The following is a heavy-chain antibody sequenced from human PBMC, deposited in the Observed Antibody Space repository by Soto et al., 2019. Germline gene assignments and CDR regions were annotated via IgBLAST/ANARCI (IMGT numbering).Heavy chain of an antibody. Sequence: EVQLVESGGGLVQPRGSLKLSCAASGFTFSGSAMHWVRQASGKGLEWVGRIRSKANSYATAYAASVKGRFTISRDDSKNTAYLQMNSLKTEDTAVYYCTSDRYYYDSSGYYFYWGQGTLVTVSS. V-gene: IGHV3-73*02. CDR3: TSDRYYYDSSGYYFY. CDR1: GFTFSGSA. D-gene: IGHD3-22*01. CDR2: IRSKANSYAT. J-gene: IGHJ4*02.